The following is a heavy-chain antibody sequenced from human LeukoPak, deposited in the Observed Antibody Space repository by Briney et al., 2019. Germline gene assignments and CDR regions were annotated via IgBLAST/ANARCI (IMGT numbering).Heavy chain of an antibody. V-gene: IGHV4-38-2*02. D-gene: IGHD6-19*01. CDR3: ARGGGAVAVYFDH. Sequence: SETLSLTCTVSGYSISSGYYWGWIRPPPGKGLEWIGSIYHSGSTHYNPSLKSRVTISVDMSKNQFSLKLSSVTAADTAVYYCARGGGAVAVYFDHWGQGTLVTVSS. J-gene: IGHJ4*02. CDR2: IYHSGST. CDR1: GYSISSGYY.